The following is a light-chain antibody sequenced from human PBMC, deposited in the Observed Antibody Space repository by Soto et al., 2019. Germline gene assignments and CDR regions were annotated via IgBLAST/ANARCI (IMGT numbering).Light chain of an antibody. Sequence: QPVLTQSPSASASLGGSVKLTCTLSSGHNTYAIAWHQQQPEKGPRYLMKLNSDGSHTRGDGIPDRFSGSSSGAERSLTISSLQSEDEADYYCQTWDTGIQVFGGGTKLTVL. J-gene: IGLJ2*01. V-gene: IGLV4-69*01. CDR3: QTWDTGIQV. CDR1: SGHNTYA. CDR2: LNSDGSH.